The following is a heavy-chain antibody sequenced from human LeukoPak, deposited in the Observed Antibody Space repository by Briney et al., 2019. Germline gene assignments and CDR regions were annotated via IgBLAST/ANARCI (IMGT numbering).Heavy chain of an antibody. J-gene: IGHJ4*02. Sequence: GGSLRLSCAASGFTFGSYVMHWVRQAPGKGLEWVALIASDGGEKYYADSVKGRFTISRDNAKNSLYLQMDSLRVEDTAVYYCARGRECSGTGCYLPGIYWGQGILVTVSS. V-gene: IGHV3-30-3*01. D-gene: IGHD2-2*01. CDR1: GFTFGSYV. CDR2: IASDGGEK. CDR3: ARGRECSGTGCYLPGIY.